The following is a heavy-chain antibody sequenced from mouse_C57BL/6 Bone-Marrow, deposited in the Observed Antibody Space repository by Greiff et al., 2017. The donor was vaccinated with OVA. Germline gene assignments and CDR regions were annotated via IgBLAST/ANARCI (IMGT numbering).Heavy chain of an antibody. Sequence: EVQLLQSGPELVKPGASVKIPCQASGYTFTDYNMDWVKQSHGKSLEWIGDINPNNGGTIYTHTFKGQATLTVDKSSSTVYMERRSLTSEDTAVYYGARRGRCFDYWGQGTTLTVSS. CDR2: INPNNGGT. V-gene: IGHV1-18*01. CDR3: ARRGRCFDY. J-gene: IGHJ2*01. CDR1: GYTFTDYN.